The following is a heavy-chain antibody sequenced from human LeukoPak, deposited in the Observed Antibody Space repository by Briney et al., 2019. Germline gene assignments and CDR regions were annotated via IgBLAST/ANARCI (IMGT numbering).Heavy chain of an antibody. V-gene: IGHV3-74*01. CDR3: AMGGSGYFTY. Sequence: GRSLRLSCAASGFIFSSYWMHWVRQVPGKGLVWVSRISPDGTTTTYADSVKGRFTISRDNAKNTLFLQMHSLGAEDTTVYYCAMGGSGYFTYWGQGTLVTVSS. CDR2: ISPDGTTT. D-gene: IGHD6-19*01. J-gene: IGHJ4*02. CDR1: GFIFSSYW.